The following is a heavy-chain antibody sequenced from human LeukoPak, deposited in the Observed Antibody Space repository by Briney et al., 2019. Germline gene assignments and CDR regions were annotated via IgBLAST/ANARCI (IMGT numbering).Heavy chain of an antibody. Sequence: SETLSLTCTVSGGSISTYYWSWIRQPPGKGLKWIGYIYYSGSTNYNPSLKSRVTISVDTSKNQFSLKLSSVTAADTAVYYCARAPSAKNSSPYFFDYWGQGTLVTVSS. CDR1: GGSISTYY. J-gene: IGHJ4*02. V-gene: IGHV4-59*01. CDR3: ARAPSAKNSSPYFFDY. D-gene: IGHD6-6*01. CDR2: IYYSGST.